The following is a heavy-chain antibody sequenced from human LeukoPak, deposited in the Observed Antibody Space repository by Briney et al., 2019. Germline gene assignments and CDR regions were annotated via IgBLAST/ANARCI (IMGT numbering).Heavy chain of an antibody. CDR3: TIWSYARFDY. V-gene: IGHV3-15*01. D-gene: IGHD1-26*01. J-gene: IGHJ4*02. Sequence: GGPLRLSCAASGSTLSNAGMSWVRQAPGKGLEWVGLIKRKSDGGTTDYAAPVKGRFTISRDDSRNTLYLQMNSLKIEDTAVYYCTIWSYARFDYWGQGTLVTVSS. CDR2: IKRKSDGGTT. CDR1: GSTLSNAG.